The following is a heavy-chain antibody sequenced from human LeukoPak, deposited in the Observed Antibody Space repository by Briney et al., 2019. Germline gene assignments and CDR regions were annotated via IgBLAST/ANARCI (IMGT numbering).Heavy chain of an antibody. Sequence: GGSLRLSCVASGFPFSSYWMSWVRQAPGKGLEFVANMKEDGSVKNYVDSVKGRFTISRDNAENSVYLQMSSLRAEDTALYYCARDPGWSSFDIWGQGAMVAVSS. J-gene: IGHJ3*02. CDR1: GFPFSSYW. CDR2: MKEDGSVK. CDR3: ARDPGWSSFDI. V-gene: IGHV3-7*01. D-gene: IGHD2-15*01.